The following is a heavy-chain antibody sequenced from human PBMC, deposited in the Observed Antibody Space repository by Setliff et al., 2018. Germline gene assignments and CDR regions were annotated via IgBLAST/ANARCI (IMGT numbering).Heavy chain of an antibody. D-gene: IGHD3-22*01. V-gene: IGHV4-38-2*01. CDR3: ARAHTWSLPNDNSGYPGWFDP. CDR2: IHHSGKA. Sequence: SETLSLTCAVSAFSISSGYYWGWIRQPPGKGLEWIVNIHHSGKAYYNPSLKRRVTMSVDTSKNHVSLKLNSVTAADTAVYYCARAHTWSLPNDNSGYPGWFDPWGQGTLVTVSS. J-gene: IGHJ5*02. CDR1: AFSISSGYY.